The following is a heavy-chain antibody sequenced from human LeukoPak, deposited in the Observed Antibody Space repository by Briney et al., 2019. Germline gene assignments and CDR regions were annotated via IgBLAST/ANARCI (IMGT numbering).Heavy chain of an antibody. Sequence: GGSLRLSCAASGFTFSSYEMNWVRQAPGKGLEWVSYISSSGSTIYYADSVKGRFTISRDNAKNSLYLQMNSLRAEDTAVYYCARTLRYFDWLHAFDIWGQGTMVTVSS. CDR2: ISSSGSTI. V-gene: IGHV3-48*03. CDR3: ARTLRYFDWLHAFDI. D-gene: IGHD3-9*01. CDR1: GFTFSSYE. J-gene: IGHJ3*02.